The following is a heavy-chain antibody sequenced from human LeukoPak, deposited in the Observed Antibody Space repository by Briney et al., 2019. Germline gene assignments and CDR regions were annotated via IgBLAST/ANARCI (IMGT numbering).Heavy chain of an antibody. CDR1: GFTFSSYG. CDR3: AKVPYSDYGAGRPPFMDV. V-gene: IGHV3-30*18. Sequence: GGSLRLSCAASGFTFSSYGMHWVRQAPGKGLEWVAVISYDGSNKYYADSVKGRFTISRDNSKNTLYLQMNSLRDGDTAVYYCAKVPYSDYGAGRPPFMDVWGQGTTVAISS. J-gene: IGHJ6*02. CDR2: ISYDGSNK. D-gene: IGHD3-10*01.